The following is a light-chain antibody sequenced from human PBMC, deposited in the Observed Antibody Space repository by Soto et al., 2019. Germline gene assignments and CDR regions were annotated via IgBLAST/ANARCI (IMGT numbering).Light chain of an antibody. CDR1: QTISSY. J-gene: IGKJ2*01. Sequence: DIQMTQSPSSLSASVGDRVTITCRASQTISSYLNWYQQSPGKAHKLLIYAASSLQSGVPSRFSGSGSGTDFTLTISSLQPEEFATYYCQQSSNIPYTFGQGTKLEIK. CDR3: QQSSNIPYT. CDR2: AAS. V-gene: IGKV1-39*01.